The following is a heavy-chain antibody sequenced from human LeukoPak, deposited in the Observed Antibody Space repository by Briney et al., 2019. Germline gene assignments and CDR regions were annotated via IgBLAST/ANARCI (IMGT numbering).Heavy chain of an antibody. CDR1: GFTFSSYA. J-gene: IGHJ4*02. D-gene: IGHD4-23*01. CDR2: ISGSGGST. CDR3: ARLSTVATPGFDY. V-gene: IGHV3-23*01. Sequence: PGGSLRLSCAASGFTFSSYAMSWVRQAPGKGLEWVSAISGSGGSTYYADSVKGRFTISRDNAKNSLYLQINSLRDEDTAVYYCARLSTVATPGFDYWGQGTLVTVSS.